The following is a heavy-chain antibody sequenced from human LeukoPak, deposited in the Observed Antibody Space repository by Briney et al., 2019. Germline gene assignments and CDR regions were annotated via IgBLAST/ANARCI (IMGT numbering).Heavy chain of an antibody. D-gene: IGHD3-9*01. Sequence: GGSLRLSCAASGFSFSSYTMSWVRQAPGKGLEWVSSISSRSGYIFYADSMKGRFTVSRDNAKNSLYLQMNSLRAEDTAVYYCARALYYDILTGYETHTYYFDYWGQGSLVTVSS. CDR3: ARALYYDILTGYETHTYYFDY. J-gene: IGHJ4*02. CDR2: ISSRSGYI. CDR1: GFSFSSYT. V-gene: IGHV3-21*01.